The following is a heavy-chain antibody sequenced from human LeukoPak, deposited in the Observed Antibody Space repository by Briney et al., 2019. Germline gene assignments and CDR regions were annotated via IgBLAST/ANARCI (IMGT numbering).Heavy chain of an antibody. J-gene: IGHJ4*02. CDR3: AREELRYYGSGSYPDY. D-gene: IGHD3-10*01. V-gene: IGHV4-4*07. CDR1: GGSISSYY. CDR2: IFASGST. Sequence: SETLSLTCTVSGGSISSYYRSWIRQPAGKGLEWIGRIFASGSTNYNPSLRSRLTMSVDTSKNQFSLKLNSLTAADTAVYYCAREELRYYGSGSYPDYWGQGILVTVSS.